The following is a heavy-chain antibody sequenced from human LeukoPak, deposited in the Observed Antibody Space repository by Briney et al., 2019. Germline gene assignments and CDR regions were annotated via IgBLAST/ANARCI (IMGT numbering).Heavy chain of an antibody. D-gene: IGHD5-24*01. Sequence: SETLSLTCTVSGDSLSGFYWSWIRQPLGKGLECIGSIYFSGSTNYNPSLKSRVTMSVDTSENQFSLWLSSVTAADTAVYYCARLGRDGYTHWYFDLWGRGALVAVSS. CDR1: GDSLSGFY. J-gene: IGHJ2*01. V-gene: IGHV4-59*01. CDR3: ARLGRDGYTHWYFDL. CDR2: IYFSGST.